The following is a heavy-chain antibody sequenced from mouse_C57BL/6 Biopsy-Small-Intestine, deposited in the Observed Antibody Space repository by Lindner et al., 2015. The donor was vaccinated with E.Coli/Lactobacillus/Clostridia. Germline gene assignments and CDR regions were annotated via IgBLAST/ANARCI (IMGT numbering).Heavy chain of an antibody. D-gene: IGHD3-1*01. CDR1: GYSFSDYW. CDR3: VRDLGRVGALAV. J-gene: IGHJ1*01. CDR2: INPNSGST. V-gene: IGHV1-64*01. Sequence: SVKVSCKASGYSFSDYWMHWVRQAPGQGLEWMGQINPNSGSTKYAQNFQDAISFTRDLSISTAYMELKSLTSDDTAVYYCVRDLGRVGALAVWGQGTTVTVSS.